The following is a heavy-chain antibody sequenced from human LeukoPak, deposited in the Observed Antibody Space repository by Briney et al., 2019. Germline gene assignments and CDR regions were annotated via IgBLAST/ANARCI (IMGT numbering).Heavy chain of an antibody. CDR3: ARVRSTCYDRSGMFFY. CDR1: GFTFSSYN. V-gene: IGHV3-21*01. D-gene: IGHD3-22*01. J-gene: IGHJ4*02. Sequence: GGSLRLSCAASGFTFSSYNMNWVRQAPGKGLEWVSSISFSTTYIYYADSVKGRFTISRDNAKNSLYLQMNSLRAEDTAVYFCARVRSTCYDRSGMFFYWGQGTLVTVSS. CDR2: ISFSTTYI.